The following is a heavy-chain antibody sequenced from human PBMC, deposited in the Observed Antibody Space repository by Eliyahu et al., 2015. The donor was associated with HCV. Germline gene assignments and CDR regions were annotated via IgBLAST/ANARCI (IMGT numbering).Heavy chain of an antibody. V-gene: IGHV4-28*01. J-gene: IGHJ4*02. CDR3: ARLGYDSWSGFYTGSDY. CDR2: IYYPGTT. Sequence: QVELQASGPGLVKPSDTLSLTCVVSNYSISRSDWWGWIRQPPGQRMGWVGNIYYPGTTSYTPSLQSRVAMSIDTSKNQFSLKLSSVTADDTAVYYCARLGYDSWSGFYTGSDYWGQGTLVTVSS. CDR1: NYSISRSDW. D-gene: IGHD3-3*01.